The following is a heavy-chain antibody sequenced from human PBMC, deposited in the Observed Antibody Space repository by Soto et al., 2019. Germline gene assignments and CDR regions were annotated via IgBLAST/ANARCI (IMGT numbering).Heavy chain of an antibody. CDR2: IYAYNGDT. Sequence: QVQRLQSGVEVKKPGASVKVSCKASGYTFTNYGISWVRQAPGQGLEWMGWIYAYNGDTDYAQKFQGRVTMTTDTNKTTDYMELRRLTPAATAVYHCARASEGGYGHTTLDYWGQGTLVTVSP. CDR3: ARASEGGYGHTTLDY. D-gene: IGHD5-18*01. V-gene: IGHV1-18*01. CDR1: GYTFTNYG. J-gene: IGHJ4*02.